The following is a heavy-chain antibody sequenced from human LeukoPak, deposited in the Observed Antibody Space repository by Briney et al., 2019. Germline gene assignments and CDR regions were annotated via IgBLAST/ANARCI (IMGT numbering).Heavy chain of an antibody. V-gene: IGHV4-59*01. J-gene: IGHJ3*02. D-gene: IGHD4-17*01. CDR1: GGSISGYY. Sequence: PSETLSLTCTVSGGSISGYYWNWIRQPPGKGLEWIGYMYHSGSTNYNPSLKSRVTMSVDTSKNQFSLRLTSVTAADTAVYYCARQYYGDYVGDAFDIWGQGTMVTVSS. CDR3: ARQYYGDYVGDAFDI. CDR2: MYHSGST.